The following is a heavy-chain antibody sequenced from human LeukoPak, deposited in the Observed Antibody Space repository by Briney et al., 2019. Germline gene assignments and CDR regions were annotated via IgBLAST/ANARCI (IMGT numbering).Heavy chain of an antibody. J-gene: IGHJ5*02. D-gene: IGHD3-10*01. Sequence: SEALSLPCAVFGGSFTCYYCTWVRPAPGKGLEWIGEINESGTTNYNASLNNRVTISVDTSKNQFSLKLTSLTAADTAVFYCARALMSLVRGVPRTTWFHHWGQGTLVTVSS. V-gene: IGHV4-34*01. CDR3: ARALMSLVRGVPRTTWFHH. CDR1: GGSFTCYY. CDR2: INESGTT.